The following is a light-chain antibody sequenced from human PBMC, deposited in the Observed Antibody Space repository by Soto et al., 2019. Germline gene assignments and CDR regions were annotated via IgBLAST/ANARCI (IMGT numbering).Light chain of an antibody. Sequence: QSVLTQPASVSGSPGQSITISCTGTSSDVGGYNYVSWYQQHPGKVPKLMIYDVSNRPSGVSNRFSGSKSGNTASLTISGLQAEDEADYYCSSYTRSSTVVFGGGTKVTVL. CDR1: SSDVGGYNY. J-gene: IGLJ2*01. CDR2: DVS. V-gene: IGLV2-14*01. CDR3: SSYTRSSTVV.